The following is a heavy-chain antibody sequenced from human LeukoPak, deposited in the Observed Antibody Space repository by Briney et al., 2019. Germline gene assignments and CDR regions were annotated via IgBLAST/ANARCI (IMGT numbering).Heavy chain of an antibody. CDR1: GFTFSSYA. V-gene: IGHV3-30-3*01. J-gene: IGHJ4*02. CDR3: ATTSRYYYDSSGYLH. CDR2: ISYDGSNK. D-gene: IGHD3-22*01. Sequence: GRSLRLSCAASGFTFSSYAMHWVRQAPGKGLEWVAVISYDGSNKYYADSVKGRFTISRDNSKNTLYLQMNSLRAEDTAVYYCATTSRYYYDSSGYLHWGQGTLVTVSS.